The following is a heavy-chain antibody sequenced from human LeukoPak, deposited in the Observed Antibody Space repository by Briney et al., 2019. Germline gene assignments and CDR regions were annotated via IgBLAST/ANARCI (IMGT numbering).Heavy chain of an antibody. CDR1: GYTFTSYG. D-gene: IGHD3-9*01. V-gene: IGHV1-18*01. CDR3: ARLDDILTGYSSGFDY. J-gene: IGHJ4*02. CDR2: ISAYNGNT. Sequence: GASVTVSCKASGYTFTSYGISWVRQAPGQGLEWMGWISAYNGNTNYAQKLQGRVTMTTDTSTSTAYMELRSLRSDDTAVYYCARLDDILTGYSSGFDYWGQGTLVTVSS.